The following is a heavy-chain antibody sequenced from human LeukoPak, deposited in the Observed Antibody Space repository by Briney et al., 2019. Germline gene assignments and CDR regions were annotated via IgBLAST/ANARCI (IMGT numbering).Heavy chain of an antibody. CDR1: GDSITSYS. CDR2: IYYTGST. CDR3: ARQRHEYGSFEY. Sequence: NPSETLSLTCTVSGDSITSYSWSWIRQPPGKGLEWIGYIYYTGSTHFNPSLKSRVTISVDTSKNQFSLKLSSVTAADTAVYYCARQRHEYGSFEYWGQGTLVSVSS. D-gene: IGHD4-17*01. J-gene: IGHJ4*02. V-gene: IGHV4-59*01.